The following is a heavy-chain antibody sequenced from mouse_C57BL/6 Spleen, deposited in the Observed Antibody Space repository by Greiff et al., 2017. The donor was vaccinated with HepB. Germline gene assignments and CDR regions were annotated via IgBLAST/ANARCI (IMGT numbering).Heavy chain of an antibody. CDR3: PRRGDPFDY. J-gene: IGHJ2*01. V-gene: IGHV5-6*02. CDR1: GFTFSSYG. CDR2: ISSGGSYT. Sequence: EVKVVESGGDLVKPGGSLKLSCAASGFTFSSYGMSWVRQTPDKRLEWVATISSGGSYTYYPDSVKGRFTISRDNAKNTLYLQMSSLKSEDTAMYYCPRRGDPFDYWGQGTTLTVSS.